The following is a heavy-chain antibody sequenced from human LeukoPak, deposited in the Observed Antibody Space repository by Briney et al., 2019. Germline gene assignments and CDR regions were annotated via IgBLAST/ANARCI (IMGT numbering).Heavy chain of an antibody. Sequence: GRSLRLSCTASGFTSSTYGIHWVRQAPGKGLEWVAVISADGTSQKYADSVKGRFTISRDDSKNTLYLQMNSLSAEDTAVYYCARRHYYGSGNYKGNGMDVWGQGTTVTVSS. D-gene: IGHD3-10*01. CDR1: GFTSSTYG. J-gene: IGHJ6*02. CDR2: ISADGTSQ. CDR3: ARRHYYGSGNYKGNGMDV. V-gene: IGHV3-30*03.